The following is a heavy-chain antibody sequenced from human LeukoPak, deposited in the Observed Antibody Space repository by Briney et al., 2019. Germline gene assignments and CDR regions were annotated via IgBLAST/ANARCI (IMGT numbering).Heavy chain of an antibody. CDR2: IIPIFGTA. V-gene: IGHV1-69*13. CDR3: AQAYDYGDYVPFDY. Sequence: SVTVSCKASGGTFSSYAISWVRQAPGQGLEWMGGIIPIFGTANYAQKFQGRVTITADESTSTAYMELSSLRSEDTAVYYCAQAYDYGDYVPFDYWGQGTLVTVSS. J-gene: IGHJ4*02. CDR1: GGTFSSYA. D-gene: IGHD4-17*01.